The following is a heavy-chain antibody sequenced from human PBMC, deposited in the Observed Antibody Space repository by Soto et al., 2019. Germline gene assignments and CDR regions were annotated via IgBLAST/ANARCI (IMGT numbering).Heavy chain of an antibody. V-gene: IGHV3-74*01. J-gene: IGHJ3*01. D-gene: IGHD2-21*01. CDR2: IDGNGGRT. CDR1: GFTFTSYW. Sequence: EVQLVESGGGLVQPGGSLRLSCAASGFTFTSYWMHWVRQAPGKGLVWVSRIDGNGGRTNYADSVKGRFTISRDNAKNTIYLEMNSLRAEETAVYYWARGVRGAYGRDVWGQGTMVTVSS. CDR3: ARGVRGAYGRDV.